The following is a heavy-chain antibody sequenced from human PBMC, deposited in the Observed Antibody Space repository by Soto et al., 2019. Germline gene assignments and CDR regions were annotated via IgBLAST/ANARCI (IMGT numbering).Heavy chain of an antibody. CDR1: GGTFSSYT. D-gene: IGHD2-15*01. V-gene: IGHV1-2*04. J-gene: IGHJ6*02. Sequence: ASVKVSCKASGGTFSSYTISWVRQAPGQGLDWMGWVNPNSGGTNYAQKFQGWVTMTRGTSISTVYMELSSLKSDDMAVYYCAREGAATANYGMDVWGQGTTVTVSS. CDR3: AREGAATANYGMDV. CDR2: VNPNSGGT.